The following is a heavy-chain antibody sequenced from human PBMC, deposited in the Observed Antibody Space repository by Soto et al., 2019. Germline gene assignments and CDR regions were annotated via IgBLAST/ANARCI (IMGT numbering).Heavy chain of an antibody. CDR3: ARGRGGWFINQLLNAFDI. CDR1: GGSISSYY. J-gene: IGHJ3*02. CDR2: IYYSGST. Sequence: QVQLQESGPGLVKPSETLSLTCTVSGGSISSYYWSWIRQPPGKGLEWIGYIYYSGSTNYNPALKSRVTISVETSKNQFSLNLSSVTDADTAVYYCARGRGGWFINQLLNAFDIWGQGTMVTVSS. V-gene: IGHV4-59*01. D-gene: IGHD2-2*01.